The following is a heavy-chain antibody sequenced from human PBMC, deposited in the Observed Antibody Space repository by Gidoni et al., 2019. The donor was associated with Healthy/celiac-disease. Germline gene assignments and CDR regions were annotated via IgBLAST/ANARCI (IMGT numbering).Heavy chain of an antibody. CDR2: IKSKTDGGTT. D-gene: IGHD7-27*01. CDR3: TTNTLGVGIENY. CDR1: GFTFSNAW. J-gene: IGHJ4*02. Sequence: EVQLVESGGGLVKPGGSLRLSCAASGFTFSNAWMRWVRQAPGKGLEWVGRIKSKTDGGTTDYAAPVKGRFTLSRDDSKNTLYLQMNSLKTEDTAVYYCTTNTLGVGIENYWGQGTLVTVSS. V-gene: IGHV3-15*01.